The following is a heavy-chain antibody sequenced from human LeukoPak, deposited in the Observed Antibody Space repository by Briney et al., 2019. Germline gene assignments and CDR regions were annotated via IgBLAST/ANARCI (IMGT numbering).Heavy chain of an antibody. V-gene: IGHV3-48*03. Sequence: GGSLRLSCAASGVTFSSYEMNWVRQAPGKGLERVSYISRSGNTIYYADSVKGRFTISRDNAKNSLYLKMNRLRAEDTAVYYCARVGLRFAFDIWGRGTMVTVSS. D-gene: IGHD3-10*01. CDR1: GVTFSSYE. CDR2: ISRSGNTI. CDR3: ARVGLRFAFDI. J-gene: IGHJ3*02.